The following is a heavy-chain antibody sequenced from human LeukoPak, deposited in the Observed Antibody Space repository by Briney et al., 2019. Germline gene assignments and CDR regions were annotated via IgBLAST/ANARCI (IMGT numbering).Heavy chain of an antibody. CDR2: IYYSGST. J-gene: IGHJ4*02. CDR1: GGSISSYY. CDR3: ARDCSGGSCYSGVDTAMVFDY. Sequence: PSETLSLTCTVSGGSISSYYWGWIRQPPGKGLEWIGYIYYSGSTNYNPSLKSRVTISVDTSKNQFSLKLSSVTAADTAVYYCARDCSGGSCYSGVDTAMVFDYWGQGTLVTVSS. V-gene: IGHV4-59*01. D-gene: IGHD2-15*01.